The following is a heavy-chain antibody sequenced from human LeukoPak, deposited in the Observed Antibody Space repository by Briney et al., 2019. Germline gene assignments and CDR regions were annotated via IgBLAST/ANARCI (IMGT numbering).Heavy chain of an antibody. D-gene: IGHD2-15*01. CDR3: ARDLRYCSGGNCFSGNWFDP. Sequence: SETLSLTCTVSGGSVSSNSYYWSWIRQPPGRGLEWLGYIYYSGSTNYNPSLKSRVTISVDTSKNQFPLKLSSVTAADTAVYYCARDLRYCSGGNCFSGNWFDPWGQGTLVTVSS. CDR1: GGSVSSNSYY. J-gene: IGHJ5*02. V-gene: IGHV4-61*01. CDR2: IYYSGST.